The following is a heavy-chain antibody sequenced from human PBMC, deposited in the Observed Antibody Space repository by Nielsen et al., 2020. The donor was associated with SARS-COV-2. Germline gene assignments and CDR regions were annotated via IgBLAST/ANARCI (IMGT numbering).Heavy chain of an antibody. CDR1: GGSITTTTYY. D-gene: IGHD4-17*01. CDR2: MYYRGNT. J-gene: IGHJ4*02. Sequence: SETLSLTCSVSGGSITTTTYYWGWIRQPPGKGLEWIGSMYYRGNTYYNPSLKSRVAISADTSKNQFSLRLTSMTAADTAVYYCARHRRGGDFQYWGQGTLVIASS. V-gene: IGHV4-39*01. CDR3: ARHRRGGDFQY.